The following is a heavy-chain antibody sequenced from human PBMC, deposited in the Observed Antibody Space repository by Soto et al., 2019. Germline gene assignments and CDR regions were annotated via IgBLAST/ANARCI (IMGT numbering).Heavy chain of an antibody. D-gene: IGHD5-18*01. J-gene: IGHJ5*02. CDR1: GGSISSSSYY. CDR3: ARLIQLYWFDP. V-gene: IGHV4-39*01. Sequence: SETLSLTCTVSGGSISSSSYYWGWIRQPPGKGLEWIGSIYYSGSTYYNPSLKSRVTISVDTSKNQFSLKLSSVTAADTAVYYCARLIQLYWFDPWGQGTLVTVS. CDR2: IYYSGST.